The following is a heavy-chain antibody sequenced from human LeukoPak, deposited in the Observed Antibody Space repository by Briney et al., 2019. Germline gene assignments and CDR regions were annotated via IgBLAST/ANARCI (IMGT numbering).Heavy chain of an antibody. CDR3: ARLYNWNDFDY. Sequence: PGGSLRLSCAASGLTFRDYYMSWIRQAPGKGLEWVSFISSSGSTMYYADSVKGRFTISRDNTKNSLYLQMSSLGAEDTAVYYCARLYNWNDFDYWGQGTLVTVSS. V-gene: IGHV3-11*01. CDR2: ISSSGSTM. CDR1: GLTFRDYY. D-gene: IGHD1-1*01. J-gene: IGHJ4*02.